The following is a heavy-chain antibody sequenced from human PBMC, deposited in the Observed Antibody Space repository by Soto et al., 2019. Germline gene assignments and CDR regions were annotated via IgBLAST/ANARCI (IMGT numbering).Heavy chain of an antibody. V-gene: IGHV4-30-2*01. Sequence: PXETLSLSCAVSGGYISGGDYSWSWIRQPPGKVLEWIVFIYNSGSTYYNSSLKSRVTISVDRSKNHFFLNLTSVTAADTAVYYCATYRNFFQFWGQGTKVTVSS. D-gene: IGHD4-4*01. CDR1: GGYISGGDYS. CDR2: IYNSGST. CDR3: ATYRNFFQF. J-gene: IGHJ3*01.